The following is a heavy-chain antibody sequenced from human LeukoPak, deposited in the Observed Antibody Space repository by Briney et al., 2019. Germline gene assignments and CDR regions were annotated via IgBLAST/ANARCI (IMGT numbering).Heavy chain of an antibody. CDR2: INPKNGGT. CDR3: ASSVVIGFDS. J-gene: IGHJ4*02. V-gene: IGHV1-2*02. D-gene: IGHD3-22*01. CDR1: GYTFSGYY. Sequence: GASVKVSCKASGYTFSGYYMHWVRQAPGQGLEWMAWINPKNGGTNYAQKFQGRVTLTRDTSISTAHMELSSLNSDDTAVYYCASSVVIGFDSWGQGTLVTVSS.